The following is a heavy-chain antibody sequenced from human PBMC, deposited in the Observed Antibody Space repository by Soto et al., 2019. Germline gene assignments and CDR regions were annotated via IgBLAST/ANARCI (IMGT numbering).Heavy chain of an antibody. CDR2: IYYSGST. D-gene: IGHD3-3*01. J-gene: IGHJ6*03. V-gene: IGHV4-39*01. CDR1: GGSISSSSYY. CDR3: ARQKYDFWSGYYYYYYMAV. Sequence: SETLSLTCTVSGGSISSSSYYWGWIRQPPGKGLEWIGSIYYSGSTYYNPSLKSRVTISVDTSKNQFSLKLSSVTAADTAVYYCARQKYDFWSGYYYYYYMAVWGKGTTVTVYS.